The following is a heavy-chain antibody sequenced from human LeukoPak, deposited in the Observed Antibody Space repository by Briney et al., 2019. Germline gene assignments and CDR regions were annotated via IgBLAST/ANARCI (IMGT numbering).Heavy chain of an antibody. CDR2: IKQDGSEK. J-gene: IGHJ6*02. CDR3: ARELGPHYGMDV. Sequence: GGSLRLSCAASGFSFSPYWMSWVRQAPGKGLEWVANIKQDGSEKYYVDSVKGRFTISRDNAKNSLYLQMNSLRAEDTAVYYCARELGPHYGMDVWGQGTTVTVSS. CDR1: GFSFSPYW. V-gene: IGHV3-7*04.